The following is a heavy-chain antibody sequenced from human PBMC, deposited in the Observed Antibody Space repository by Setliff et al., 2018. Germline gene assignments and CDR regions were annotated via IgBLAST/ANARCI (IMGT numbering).Heavy chain of an antibody. CDR3: AKYPSNSVYNYFDP. CDR2: INPNSGGT. J-gene: IGHJ5*02. Sequence: ASVKVSCKASGYTFTGYYMHWVRQAPGQGLEWMGRINPNSGGTNYAQKFQGRVTMTRDTSISTAYMELSRLRSDDTAIYYCAKYPSNSVYNYFDPWGQGTLVTVSS. CDR1: GYTFTGYY. V-gene: IGHV1-2*06. D-gene: IGHD1-7*01.